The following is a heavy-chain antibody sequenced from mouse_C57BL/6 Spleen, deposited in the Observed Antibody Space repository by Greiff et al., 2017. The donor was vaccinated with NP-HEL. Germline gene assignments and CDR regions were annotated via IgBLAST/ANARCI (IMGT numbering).Heavy chain of an antibody. Sequence: QVQLKESGAELARPGASVKLSCKASGYTFTSYGISWVKQRTGQGLEWIGEIYPRSGNTYYNEKFKGKATLTADKSSSTAYMELRSLTSEDSAVYVCAREGGYDEGDYYAMDYWGQGTSVTVSS. V-gene: IGHV1-81*01. CDR3: AREGGYDEGDYYAMDY. CDR1: GYTFTSYG. J-gene: IGHJ4*01. D-gene: IGHD2-2*01. CDR2: IYPRSGNT.